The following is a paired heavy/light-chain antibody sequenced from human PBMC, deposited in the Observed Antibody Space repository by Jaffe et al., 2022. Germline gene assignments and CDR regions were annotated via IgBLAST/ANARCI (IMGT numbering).Heavy chain of an antibody. CDR2: IYYSGST. J-gene: IGHJ3*01. CDR3: ARRTAVRPVYAFDF. Sequence: QVQLQESGPGLVKPSETLSLTCTVSGGSMSTYYWTWIRQPPGKGLEWIGYIYYSGSTNYNPSLKSRVTMSVDTSKNQFSLKVSSMTAADTAVYYCARRTAVRPVYAFDFWGQGTMVTVSS. CDR1: GGSMSTYY. D-gene: IGHD6-6*01. V-gene: IGHV4-59*01.
Light chain of an antibody. J-gene: IGKJ3*01. CDR2: AAS. Sequence: AIQMTQSPSSLSASVGDRVTITCRASQGIKNDLGWYQQKPGKAPKLLIYAASTLQSGVPSRFSGSGSGTDFTLTISSLQPEDFATYYCLQDYNYPLTFGPGTKVNV. V-gene: IGKV1-6*01. CDR1: QGIKND. CDR3: LQDYNYPLT.